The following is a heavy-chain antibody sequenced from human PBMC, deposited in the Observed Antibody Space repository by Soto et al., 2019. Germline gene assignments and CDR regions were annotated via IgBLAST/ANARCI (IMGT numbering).Heavy chain of an antibody. Sequence: PSETLSLTCTVSGAALSSGGYFYTWVRQPPGKGLEWLGYIYYSGGTNYNPSLKSRVTISLDKSKSQFSLRLISVTAADTDVYSCTREQSDDNYFDPWGQGTLVTVSS. J-gene: IGHJ5*02. D-gene: IGHD6-19*01. CDR1: GAALSSGGYF. CDR3: TREQSDDNYFDP. V-gene: IGHV4-61*08. CDR2: IYYSGGT.